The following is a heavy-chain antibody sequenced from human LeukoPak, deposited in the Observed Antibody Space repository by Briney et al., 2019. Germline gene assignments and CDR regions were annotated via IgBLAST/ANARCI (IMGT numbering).Heavy chain of an antibody. CDR1: GYTFAGYY. J-gene: IGHJ4*02. V-gene: IGHV1-2*02. CDR3: ARVINVSPFDY. D-gene: IGHD3-16*01. Sequence: GASVKVSCTASGYTFAGYYMHWVRQAPGQGLEWMGWINPNGGGTNYAQKFQGRVTMTRDTSISTAYMELSRLRSDDTAVYYCARVINVSPFDYWGQGTLVTVSS. CDR2: INPNGGGT.